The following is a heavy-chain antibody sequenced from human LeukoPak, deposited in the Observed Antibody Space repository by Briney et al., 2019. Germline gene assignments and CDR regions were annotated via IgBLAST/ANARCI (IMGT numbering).Heavy chain of an antibody. J-gene: IGHJ5*02. V-gene: IGHV4-39*01. CDR3: ARAGYCSGGSCHDLWYNWFDP. CDR2: IYYSGST. CDR1: GGSISSSSYY. Sequence: NPSETLSLTCTVSGGSISSSSYYWGWIRQPPGKGLEWIGSIYYSGSTYYNPSLKSRVTISVDTSKNQFSLKLSSVTAADTAVYYCARAGYCSGGSCHDLWYNWFDPWGQGTLVTVSS. D-gene: IGHD2-15*01.